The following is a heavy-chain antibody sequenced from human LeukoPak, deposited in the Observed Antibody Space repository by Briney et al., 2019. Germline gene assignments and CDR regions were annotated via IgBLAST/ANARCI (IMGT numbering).Heavy chain of an antibody. V-gene: IGHV4-59*01. Sequence: PSETLSLTCTVSGGSITNYYWSWIRQPPGKGLEWIGYIYYSGSTNYNPSLKSRVTMSVDTSKNQFSLKVRSVTAADTAVYYCARAGLTTTGGPGGFDIWGQGTMVTVSS. CDR3: ARAGLTTTGGPGGFDI. CDR2: IYYSGST. J-gene: IGHJ3*02. CDR1: GGSITNYY. D-gene: IGHD4-17*01.